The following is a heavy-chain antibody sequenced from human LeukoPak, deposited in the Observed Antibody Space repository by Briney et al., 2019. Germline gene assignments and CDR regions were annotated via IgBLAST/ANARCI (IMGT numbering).Heavy chain of an antibody. CDR2: MNPNSGNT. J-gene: IGHJ4*02. V-gene: IGHV1-8*01. Sequence: ASVKVSCKASGHTFTSYDINWVRQATGQGLEWMGWMNPNSGNTGYAQKFQGRVTMTRNTSISTAYMELSSLRSEDTAVYYCARVRGYAGTEVDYWGQGTLVTVSS. D-gene: IGHD3-10*01. CDR1: GHTFTSYD. CDR3: ARVRGYAGTEVDY.